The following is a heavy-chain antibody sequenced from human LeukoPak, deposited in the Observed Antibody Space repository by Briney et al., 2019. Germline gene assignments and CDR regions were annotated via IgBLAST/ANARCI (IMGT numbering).Heavy chain of an antibody. V-gene: IGHV4-59*01. Sequence: SETLSLTCAVSGGSMSSYHWNWIRQPPGKRLEWIGYIYYSGSTNYNPSLKSRLTISLDTSKNQFSLKLSSVTAADTAVYYCARVLNPWSGEFAFDYWGQGALVIVSS. J-gene: IGHJ4*02. CDR1: GGSMSSYH. CDR2: IYYSGST. D-gene: IGHD3-10*01. CDR3: ARVLNPWSGEFAFDY.